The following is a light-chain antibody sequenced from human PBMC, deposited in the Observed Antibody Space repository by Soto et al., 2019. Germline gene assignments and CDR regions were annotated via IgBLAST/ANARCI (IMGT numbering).Light chain of an antibody. Sequence: IVLTQSPATLSFSPGERATLSCRASQSVSSYLAWYQQKPGQAPRLLIYDASTRATGIPARFSGSGSGTDFTLTITSLEPEHFAVYYCQQRSNWPPTFGQGTTV. CDR2: DAS. V-gene: IGKV3-11*01. CDR3: QQRSNWPPT. CDR1: QSVSSY. J-gene: IGKJ1*01.